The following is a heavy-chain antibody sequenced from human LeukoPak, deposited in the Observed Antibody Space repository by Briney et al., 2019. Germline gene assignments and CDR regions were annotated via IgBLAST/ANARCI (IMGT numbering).Heavy chain of an antibody. D-gene: IGHD2-15*01. V-gene: IGHV3-30*03. CDR1: GFTFSSYG. Sequence: PGGSLRLSCAASGFTFSSYGMHWVRQAPGKGLEWVAVISYDGSNKYYADSVKGRFTISRDNSKNTLYLQMNSLRAEDTAVYYCARISGGSCYADYWGQGTLVTVSS. CDR2: ISYDGSNK. J-gene: IGHJ4*02. CDR3: ARISGGSCYADY.